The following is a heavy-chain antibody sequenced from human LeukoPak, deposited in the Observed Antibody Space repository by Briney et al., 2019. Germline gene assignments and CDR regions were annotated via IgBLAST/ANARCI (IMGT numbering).Heavy chain of an antibody. V-gene: IGHV3-74*01. CDR2: IDNDGHGI. D-gene: IGHD3-3*01. CDR1: GFTFSGYW. Sequence: GGSLRLSCVTSGFTFSGYWMHWVRQGPEKGLELVSRIDNDGHGIIYADSVKGRFTTSRDNVKNALYLQMNSLRVEDTAVYYCAAGGGWDPSFGVVTHIDAWGKGTTVVVS. J-gene: IGHJ6*03. CDR3: AAGGGWDPSFGVVTHIDA.